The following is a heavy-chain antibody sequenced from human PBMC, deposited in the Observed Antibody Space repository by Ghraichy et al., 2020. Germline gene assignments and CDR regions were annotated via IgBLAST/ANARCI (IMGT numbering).Heavy chain of an antibody. J-gene: IGHJ4*02. D-gene: IGHD3-22*01. CDR2: IYSGGDT. CDR3: ARKTDSSGSGDY. V-gene: IGHV3-53*01. Sequence: SCAASGFAVRSNFMYWVRQAPGKGPEWVSVIYSGGDTEYADSVKGRFTISRDRSKNTLYLQMNSLRAEDTAVYYCARKTDSSGSGDYWGQGTLVTVSS. CDR1: GFAVRSNF.